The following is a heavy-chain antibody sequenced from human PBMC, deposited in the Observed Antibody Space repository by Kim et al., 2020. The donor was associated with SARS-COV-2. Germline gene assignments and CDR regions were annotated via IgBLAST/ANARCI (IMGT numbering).Heavy chain of an antibody. Sequence: ASVKVSCKASGYTFTSYYMHWVRQAPGQGLEWMGIINPSGGSTSYAQKFQGRVTMTRDTSTSTVYMELSSLRSEDTAVYYCARDGTDIAAAGGDNWFDPWGQGTLVTVSS. CDR3: ARDGTDIAAAGGDNWFDP. CDR2: INPSGGST. CDR1: GYTFTSYY. D-gene: IGHD6-13*01. V-gene: IGHV1-46*01. J-gene: IGHJ5*02.